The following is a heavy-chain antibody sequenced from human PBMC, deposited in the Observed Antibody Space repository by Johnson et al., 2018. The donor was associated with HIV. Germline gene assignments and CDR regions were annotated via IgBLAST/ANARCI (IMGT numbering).Heavy chain of an antibody. CDR2: ISYDGSNK. CDR3: ARVRVKRVQSSSWYGGAFDL. CDR1: GFTFSGYG. J-gene: IGHJ3*01. V-gene: IGHV3-30*03. D-gene: IGHD2-2*01. Sequence: QVQVLESGGGVVQPGKSLRLSCAASGFTFSGYGMHWVRQAPGKGLEWVAVISYDGSNKYHADSVKGRFTISRDNSKNTLYLQMNSLIAEDKDVYYCARVRVKRVQSSSWYGGAFDLWGQGTMVTVSS.